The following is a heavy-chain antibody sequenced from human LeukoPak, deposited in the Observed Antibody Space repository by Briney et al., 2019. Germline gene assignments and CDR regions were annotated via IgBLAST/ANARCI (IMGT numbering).Heavy chain of an antibody. V-gene: IGHV3-74*01. CDR2: ISSDGSST. CDR1: GFTFSSYW. D-gene: IGHD3-22*01. J-gene: IGHJ4*02. Sequence: QPGGSLRLSCAASGFTFSSYWMHWVRQAPGKGLVWVSRISSDGSSTDYADSVKGRFTISRDNAKNTLYLQMNSLRAEDTAVYYCASRIPYDSSSYWGQGTLVTVSS. CDR3: ASRIPYDSSSY.